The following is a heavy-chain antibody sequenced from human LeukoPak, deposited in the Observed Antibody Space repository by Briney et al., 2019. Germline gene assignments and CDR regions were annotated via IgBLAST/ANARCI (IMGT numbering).Heavy chain of an antibody. V-gene: IGHV4-61*05. Sequence: SETLSLTCTVSGGSISSSSYYWGWIRQPPGKGLEWIGHIYTTGSTNYNPSLKSRVTISVDTSKNQFSLKLTPVTAADTAVYYCARGRLDFDYWGQGTLVTVSS. CDR3: ARGRLDFDY. CDR2: IYTTGST. J-gene: IGHJ4*02. CDR1: GGSISSSSYY.